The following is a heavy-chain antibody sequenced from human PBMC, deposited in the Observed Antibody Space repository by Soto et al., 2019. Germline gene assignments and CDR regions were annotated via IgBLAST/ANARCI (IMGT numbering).Heavy chain of an antibody. Sequence: QVQLVQSGAEVKKPGASVKVSCKASGYTFTSYDINWVRQAPGQGLEWMGWLNPNNGHTGYAQKFQGRVTMTRNTSISTAYMELDSLRFDDTAVYYCVRLFYYGSGSWVEWGQGTLVTVSS. V-gene: IGHV1-8*01. CDR1: GYTFTSYD. CDR3: VRLFYYGSGSWVE. J-gene: IGHJ4*02. D-gene: IGHD3-10*01. CDR2: LNPNNGHT.